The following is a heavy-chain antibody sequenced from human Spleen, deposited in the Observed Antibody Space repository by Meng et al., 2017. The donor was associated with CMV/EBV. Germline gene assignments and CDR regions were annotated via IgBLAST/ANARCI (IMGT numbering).Heavy chain of an antibody. CDR3: ARANYYHSTDYYIDY. J-gene: IGHJ4*02. V-gene: IGHV4-34*01. CDR2: INHSGST. D-gene: IGHD3-22*01. Sequence: RSFSGYSWSWIRQSPGKGLEWIGEINHSGSTNYNPSLKSRVTISVGTSKNQFSLNLSSVTAADTAVYYCARANYYHSTDYYIDYWGQGTLVTVSS. CDR1: RSFSGYS.